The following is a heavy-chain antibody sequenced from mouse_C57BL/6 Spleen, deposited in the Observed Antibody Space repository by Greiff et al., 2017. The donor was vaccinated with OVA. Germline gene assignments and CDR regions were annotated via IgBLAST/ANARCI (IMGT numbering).Heavy chain of an antibody. Sequence: DVKLVESGGDLVKPGGSLKLSCAASGFTFSSYGMSWVRQTPDKRLEWVATISSGGSYTYYPDSVKGRFTISRDNAKNTLYLQMSSLKSEDTAMYYCAREGFDVWGTGTTVTVSS. CDR2: ISSGGSYT. J-gene: IGHJ1*03. V-gene: IGHV5-6*02. CDR1: GFTFSSYG. CDR3: AREGFDV.